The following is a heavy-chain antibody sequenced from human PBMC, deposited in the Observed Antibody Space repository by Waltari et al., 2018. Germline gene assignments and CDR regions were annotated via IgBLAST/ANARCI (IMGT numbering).Heavy chain of an antibody. CDR3: AHRPGYCSSTSCYEWDY. CDR1: GFSLSTSGVG. CDR2: IYWNDDK. V-gene: IGHV2-5*01. Sequence: QITLKESGPTLVKPTQTPTLTCTFSGFSLSTSGVGVGWIRQPPGKALEWLALIYWNDDKRYSPSLKSRLTITKDTSKNQVVLTMTNMDPVDTATYYCAHRPGYCSSTSCYEWDYWGQGTLVTVSS. J-gene: IGHJ4*02. D-gene: IGHD2-2*03.